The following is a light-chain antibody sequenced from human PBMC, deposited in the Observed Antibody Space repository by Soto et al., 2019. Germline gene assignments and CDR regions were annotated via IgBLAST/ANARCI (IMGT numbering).Light chain of an antibody. CDR1: QCVSSN. V-gene: IGKV3-15*01. Sequence: VMTHSLKTLSMCPGDTATLSCRASQCVSSNLAWYQQKLGQAPRFLIYGASTRATGISARFSGSGSGTDFTLTISKVEPEDFAVYYCQQYGTPRSVTFGQGLRLEIK. J-gene: IGKJ5*01. CDR2: GAS. CDR3: QQYGTPRSVT.